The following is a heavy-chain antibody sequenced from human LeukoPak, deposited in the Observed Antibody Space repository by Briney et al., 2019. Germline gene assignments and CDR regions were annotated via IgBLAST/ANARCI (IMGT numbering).Heavy chain of an antibody. J-gene: IGHJ5*02. CDR3: ARGSAWFDP. CDR1: GGSISSYC. V-gene: IGHV4-4*09. CDR2: IYTSGST. Sequence: PSETLSLTCTVSGGSISSYCWSWIRQPPGKGLEWIGYIYTSGSTNYNPSLKSRVTISVDTSKNQFSLKLSSVTAADTAVYYCARGSAWFDPWGQGTLVTVSS.